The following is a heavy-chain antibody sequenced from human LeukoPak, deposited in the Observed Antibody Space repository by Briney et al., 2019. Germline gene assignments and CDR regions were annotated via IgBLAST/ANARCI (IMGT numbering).Heavy chain of an antibody. J-gene: IGHJ4*02. CDR2: IYYSGST. D-gene: IGHD6-19*01. V-gene: IGHV4-30-4*01. CDR3: ARQLRGEAVAGHLQPFDY. CDR1: GGSISSGDYY. Sequence: ASETLSLTCTVSGGSISSGDYYWSWIRQPPGKGLEWIGYIYYSGSTYYNPSLKSRVTISVDTSKNQFSLKLSSVTAADTAVYFCARQLRGEAVAGHLQPFDYWGQGTLVTVSS.